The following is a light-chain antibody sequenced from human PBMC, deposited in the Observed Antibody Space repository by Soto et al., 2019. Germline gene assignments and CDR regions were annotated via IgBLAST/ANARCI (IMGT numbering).Light chain of an antibody. CDR2: GAS. CDR1: QSVSSGY. CDR3: LQASTFPRT. Sequence: EIVLTQSPGTLSLSPGDGATLSCRASQSVSSGYLAWYQQKPGQAPRLLIYGASRRATGIPDRFSGSGSGTDFLLTINNLQPEDFATYYCLQASTFPRTFGQGTKVDI. V-gene: IGKV3-20*01. J-gene: IGKJ1*01.